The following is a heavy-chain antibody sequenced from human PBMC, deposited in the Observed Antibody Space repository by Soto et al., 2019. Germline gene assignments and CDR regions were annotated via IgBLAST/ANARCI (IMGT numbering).Heavy chain of an antibody. V-gene: IGHV3-23*01. CDR3: AKEGGRDYGSGLDY. J-gene: IGHJ4*02. D-gene: IGHD3-10*01. CDR2: ISGSGGST. Sequence: EVQLLESGGGLVQPGGSLRLSCAASGFTFSSYAMSWVRQAPGKGLEWVSGISGSGGSTYYADSVKGRFTISRDNSKNTLYLQMNSLGAEDTAVYYCAKEGGRDYGSGLDYWGQGTLVTVSS. CDR1: GFTFSSYA.